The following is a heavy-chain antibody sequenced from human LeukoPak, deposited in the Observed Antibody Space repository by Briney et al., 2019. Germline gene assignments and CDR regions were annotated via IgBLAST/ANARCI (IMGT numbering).Heavy chain of an antibody. CDR3: AKQDIVVVPTTMFFKTEFDF. V-gene: IGHV3-23*01. D-gene: IGHD2-2*01. Sequence: SGGSLRLSCAASGFPFSNYAMSWVRQAPGKGLEWVSAIGASGDNTYYADSVKGRFTISRDNSKNTLYRQMNSLRAEDTAVYYCAKQDIVVVPTTMFFKTEFDFWGQGTLVTVSS. J-gene: IGHJ4*02. CDR2: IGASGDNT. CDR1: GFPFSNYA.